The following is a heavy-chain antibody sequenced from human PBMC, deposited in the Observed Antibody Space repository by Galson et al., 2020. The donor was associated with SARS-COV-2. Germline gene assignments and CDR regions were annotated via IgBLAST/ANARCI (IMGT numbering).Heavy chain of an antibody. CDR3: AHSRSYYDILTGYKNYFDY. D-gene: IGHD3-9*01. CDR1: GFSLSTSGVG. J-gene: IGHJ4*02. V-gene: IGHV2-5*02. Sequence: SGPTLVKPTQTLTLTCSFSGFSLSTSGVGVGWVRQPPGKALEWLALIYWDDDKRYSPSLKSRLTITKDTSKNQVVLTMTNMDPVDTATYYCAHSRSYYDILTGYKNYFDYWGQGTLVTVSS. CDR2: IYWDDDK.